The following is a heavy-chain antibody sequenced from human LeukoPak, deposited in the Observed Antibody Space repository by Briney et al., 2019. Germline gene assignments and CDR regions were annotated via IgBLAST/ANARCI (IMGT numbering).Heavy chain of an antibody. CDR3: AREHSGYDFPGRDYYYMDV. D-gene: IGHD5-12*01. CDR1: GFTFSNYS. CDR2: ISGSSSYI. V-gene: IGHV3-21*01. J-gene: IGHJ6*03. Sequence: GGSLRLSCAASGFTFSNYSMNWVRQAPGKGLEWVSSISGSSSYIYYADSVKGRFTISRDNARNSLYLQMNSLRAEDTAVYYCAREHSGYDFPGRDYYYMDVWGKGTTVTVSS.